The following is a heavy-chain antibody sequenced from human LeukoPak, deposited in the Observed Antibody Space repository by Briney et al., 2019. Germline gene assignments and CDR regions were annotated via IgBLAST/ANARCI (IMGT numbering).Heavy chain of an antibody. CDR2: IYYSGSS. CDR3: ARAQKKYYYDSSGYHSRDYFDY. Sequence: PSETLSLTCIVSGGAISSYYWNWIRQPPGKGLEWIGHIYYSGSSNYNPSLTSRVTISVDTSKNQFSLKLSSVTAADTAVYYCARAQKKYYYDSSGYHSRDYFDYWGQGTLVTVSS. V-gene: IGHV4-59*01. J-gene: IGHJ4*02. CDR1: GGAISSYY. D-gene: IGHD3-22*01.